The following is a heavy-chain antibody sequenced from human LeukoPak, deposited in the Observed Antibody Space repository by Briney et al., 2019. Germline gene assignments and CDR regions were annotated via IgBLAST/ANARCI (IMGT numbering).Heavy chain of an antibody. CDR3: ARTSDKPMVLTTDFDY. J-gene: IGHJ4*02. V-gene: IGHV3-21*01. CDR2: ISTSSSYI. CDR1: GFTFSSYS. D-gene: IGHD5-18*01. Sequence: GSLRLSCAASGFTFSSYSMNWVRQAPGKGLEWVSSISTSSSYIYYADSLKGRFTISRHNAKNSLYLQMNSLRAEDTAVYYCARTSDKPMVLTTDFDYWGQGTLVTVSS.